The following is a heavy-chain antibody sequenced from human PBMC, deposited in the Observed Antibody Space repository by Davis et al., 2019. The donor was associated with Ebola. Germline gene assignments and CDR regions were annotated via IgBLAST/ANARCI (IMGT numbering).Heavy chain of an antibody. Sequence: SVTVSCKASGGTFSSYAISWVRQAPGQGLEWMGRIIPILGIANYAQKFQGRVTITADKSTSTAYMELSSLRSEDTAVYYCARPKYYDILTGPKDDAFDIWGQGTMVTVSS. CDR3: ARPKYYDILTGPKDDAFDI. D-gene: IGHD3-9*01. V-gene: IGHV1-69*04. J-gene: IGHJ3*02. CDR1: GGTFSSYA. CDR2: IIPILGIA.